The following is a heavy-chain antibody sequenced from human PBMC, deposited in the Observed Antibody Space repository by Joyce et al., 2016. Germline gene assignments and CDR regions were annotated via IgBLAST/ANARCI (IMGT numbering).Heavy chain of an antibody. J-gene: IGHJ4*02. CDR1: GLTLSNYG. V-gene: IGHV3-30*18. CDR2: ISYEGIYK. CDR3: AKILTATYSSGWFLDY. D-gene: IGHD6-25*01. Sequence: QVQLVESGGGVVQPGRSLRLSCAASGLTLSNYGVHWVRQATGKGLVWVAVISYEGIYKYYADSVKGRFTISRDNSKNTVCLEMNSLRTEDTAVYYCAKILTATYSSGWFLDYWGQGTLVTVSS.